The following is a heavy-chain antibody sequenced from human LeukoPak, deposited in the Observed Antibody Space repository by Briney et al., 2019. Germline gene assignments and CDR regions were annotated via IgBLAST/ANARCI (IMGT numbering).Heavy chain of an antibody. D-gene: IGHD3-16*01. Sequence: GSLRLSCAASGFTFSSYWMHWVRRAPGKGLVWVSHINSDGGTTNYADSVKGRFTISRDNAKNTLYLQMNSLRAEDTAVYYCAREEAPAEGDDAFDIWGQGTMVTVSS. J-gene: IGHJ3*02. CDR1: GFTFSSYW. CDR3: AREEAPAEGDDAFDI. CDR2: INSDGGTT. V-gene: IGHV3-74*01.